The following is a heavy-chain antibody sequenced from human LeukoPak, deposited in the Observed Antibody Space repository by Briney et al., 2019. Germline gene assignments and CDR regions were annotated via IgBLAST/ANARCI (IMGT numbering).Heavy chain of an antibody. J-gene: IGHJ5*02. D-gene: IGHD6-19*01. CDR3: AIRLYSSGWYWFDP. Sequence: GESLQISCKGSGYNFSNNWIGWMRPVPGKGLEWMGIIYPGDSDTRYSPSFQGQVTISADKSISTAYLQWSSLKASDTAMYYCAIRLYSSGWYWFDPWGQGTQVTVSS. V-gene: IGHV5-51*01. CDR2: IYPGDSDT. CDR1: GYNFSNNW.